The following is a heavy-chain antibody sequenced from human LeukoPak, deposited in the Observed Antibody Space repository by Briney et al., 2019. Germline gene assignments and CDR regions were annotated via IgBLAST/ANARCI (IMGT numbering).Heavy chain of an antibody. J-gene: IGHJ6*03. CDR2: INPDGSVT. D-gene: IGHD4-11*01. CDR1: GFTFSSYW. CDR3: ARDGMTTEVNMDV. Sequence: PGGSLRLSCAASGFTFSSYWMHWVRQPPGKGLVWVSRINPDGSVTTHADSVEGRFTISRDNAKNTLYLQMNSLRAEDTAVYYCARDGMTTEVNMDVWGKGTTVTVSS. V-gene: IGHV3-74*01.